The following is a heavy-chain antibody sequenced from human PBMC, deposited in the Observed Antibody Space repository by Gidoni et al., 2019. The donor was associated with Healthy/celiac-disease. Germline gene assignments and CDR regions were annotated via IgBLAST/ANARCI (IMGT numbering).Heavy chain of an antibody. Sequence: EVQLVESGGGLVKPGGSLGLSWSASGFTFSNAWMTWVRQAPGKGLGVVGRIKSKTDGGKTDYAAPVKGRFTISRDDSKNTLYLQMNSLKTEDTAVYYCTTESGHVLLWFGASPLGYWGQGTLVTVSS. V-gene: IGHV3-15*01. CDR2: IKSKTDGGKT. D-gene: IGHD3-10*01. CDR1: GFTFSNAW. J-gene: IGHJ4*02. CDR3: TTESGHVLLWFGASPLGY.